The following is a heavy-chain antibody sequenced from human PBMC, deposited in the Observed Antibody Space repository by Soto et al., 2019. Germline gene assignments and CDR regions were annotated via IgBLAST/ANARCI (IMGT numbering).Heavy chain of an antibody. J-gene: IGHJ4*02. CDR2: INGDNGNT. CDR3: ARDLGYGDYATDF. V-gene: IGHV1-18*04. Sequence: QVQLVQSGAEVKKPGASVKVSCKASGYSFSNNGISWVRQAPGQGFEWLGWINGDNGNTNYAQKFQGRVTMTTDTSTSTAYMELSSLRSDDTAVYYCARDLGYGDYATDFWGQGTLVTVSS. D-gene: IGHD4-17*01. CDR1: GYSFSNNG.